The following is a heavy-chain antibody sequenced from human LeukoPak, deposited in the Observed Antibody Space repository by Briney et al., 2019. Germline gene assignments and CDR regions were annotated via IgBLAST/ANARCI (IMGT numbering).Heavy chain of an antibody. CDR1: GGSIGRHY. Sequence: SETLSLTCTVSGGSIGRHYWGWIRQPPGKGLEWVGYIYYSGSTNYNPSLKSRVTISVDTSKNQFSLKLTSVTAADTAVYYCARRTSFGPVDYWGQGTLVTVSS. CDR3: ARRTSFGPVDY. J-gene: IGHJ4*02. D-gene: IGHD3-16*01. V-gene: IGHV4-59*11. CDR2: IYYSGST.